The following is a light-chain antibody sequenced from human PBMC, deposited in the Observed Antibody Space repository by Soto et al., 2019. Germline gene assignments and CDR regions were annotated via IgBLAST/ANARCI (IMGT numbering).Light chain of an antibody. V-gene: IGKV1-39*01. CDR3: QQSYSTPQT. J-gene: IGKJ1*01. CDR1: QRISTY. Sequence: IQMTQSSSSLSASVRYRVTITCRSSQRISTYLNWYRQKKGKAPDPLIYAASSLPTGVPPRFSGSGYGTDFNLTITGLQTEDFATYYCQQSYSTPQTFGQGTKVDIK. CDR2: AAS.